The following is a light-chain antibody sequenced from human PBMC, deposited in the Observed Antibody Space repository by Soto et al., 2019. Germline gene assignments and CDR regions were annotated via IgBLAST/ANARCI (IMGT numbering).Light chain of an antibody. Sequence: MTQSPSSLSASVGDRVTLSCRASQSVSSNLAWYQQKPGQAPRLLMFRTSSRATGFPARFSGSGSGTEFNLTISSLQSEDFGVYYCQQYNNWPRATFGGGTKVDI. J-gene: IGKJ4*01. CDR1: QSVSSN. CDR3: QQYNNWPRAT. V-gene: IGKV3-15*01. CDR2: RTS.